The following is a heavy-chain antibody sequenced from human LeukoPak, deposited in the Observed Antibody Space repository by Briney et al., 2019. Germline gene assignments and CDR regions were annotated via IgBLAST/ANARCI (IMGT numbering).Heavy chain of an antibody. CDR2: IIPIIGTA. CDR1: GGTFTSYA. J-gene: IGHJ6*02. D-gene: IGHD2-2*01. Sequence: SVKVSCKASGGTFTSYAISWVRQAPGQGLEWMGGIIPIIGTANYAQKFQGRVTITADESTSTAYMELSSLRSEDTAVYYCARGRIKSRVIVVVPAAMVLSGMDVWGQGTTVTVSS. V-gene: IGHV1-69*13. CDR3: ARGRIKSRVIVVVPAAMVLSGMDV.